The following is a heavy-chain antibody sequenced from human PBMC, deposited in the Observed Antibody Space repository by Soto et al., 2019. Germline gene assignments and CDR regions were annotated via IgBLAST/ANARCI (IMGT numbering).Heavy chain of an antibody. CDR1: GYTFTSYG. Sequence: VKVSCKASGYTFTSYGISWVRQAPGQGLEWMGWISAYNGNTNYAQKLQGRVTMTTDTSTSTAYMELRSLRSDDTAVYYCARDHDILTGYSPGDYWGQGTLVTVSS. J-gene: IGHJ4*02. CDR3: ARDHDILTGYSPGDY. CDR2: ISAYNGNT. D-gene: IGHD3-9*01. V-gene: IGHV1-18*04.